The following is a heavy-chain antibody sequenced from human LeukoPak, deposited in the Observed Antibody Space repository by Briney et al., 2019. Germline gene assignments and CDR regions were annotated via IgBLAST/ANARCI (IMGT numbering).Heavy chain of an antibody. Sequence: GGSLRLSCAASGSTFSSHTMNWVRQAPGKGLEWISYISNTGSVIYYEDSVKGRFTISRDNAKNSLYLQMNSLRAEDTAVYYCARNLPAADYWGQGTLVTVSS. D-gene: IGHD2-2*01. V-gene: IGHV3-48*04. CDR1: GSTFSSHT. CDR2: ISNTGSVI. CDR3: ARNLPAADY. J-gene: IGHJ4*02.